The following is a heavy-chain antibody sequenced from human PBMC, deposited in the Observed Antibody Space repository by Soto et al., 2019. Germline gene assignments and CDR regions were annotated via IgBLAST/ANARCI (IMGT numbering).Heavy chain of an antibody. CDR2: INAGNGNT. CDR3: ARSNDYSPYYYYYGMDV. CDR1: GYTFTSYA. J-gene: IGHJ6*02. D-gene: IGHD4-4*01. Sequence: GASVKVSCKASGYTFTSYAIHWVRQAPGQRLEWMGWINAGNGNTKYSQKFQGRVTITRDTSASTAYMELSSLRSEDTAVYYCARSNDYSPYYYYYGMDVWGQGTTVTVSS. V-gene: IGHV1-3*01.